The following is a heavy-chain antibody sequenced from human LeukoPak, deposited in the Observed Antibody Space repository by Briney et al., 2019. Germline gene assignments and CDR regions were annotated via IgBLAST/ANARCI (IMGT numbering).Heavy chain of an antibody. CDR2: IYSGGSI. V-gene: IGHV3-66*02. Sequence: PGGSLRLSCAASGFTVSSYSMTWVRQAPGKGLEWVSLIYSGGSIYYADSVKGRFTISRDNSKNTLYLQMNSLRAEDTTVYYCARSDYSLRSYYNFDYGGQGTLVTVSS. J-gene: IGHJ4*02. CDR3: ARSDYSLRSYYNFDY. D-gene: IGHD3-10*01. CDR1: GFTVSSYS.